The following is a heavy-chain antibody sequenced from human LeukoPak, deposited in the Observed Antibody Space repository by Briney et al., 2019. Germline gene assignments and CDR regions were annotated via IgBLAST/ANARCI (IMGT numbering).Heavy chain of an antibody. CDR3: ARHKQRWLANYYDY. Sequence: PSETLSLTCTVSGGPISSYYWSWIRQPPGKGLEWIGYIYYSGSTNYNPSLKSRVTISVDTSKNQFSLKLTSVTAADTALYYCARHKQRWLANYYDYWGQGIPVTVSS. V-gene: IGHV4-59*08. J-gene: IGHJ4*02. CDR2: IYYSGST. CDR1: GGPISSYY. D-gene: IGHD6-19*01.